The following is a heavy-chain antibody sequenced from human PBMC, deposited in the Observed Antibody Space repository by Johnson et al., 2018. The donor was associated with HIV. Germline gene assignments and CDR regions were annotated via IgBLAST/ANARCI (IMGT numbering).Heavy chain of an antibody. D-gene: IGHD1-26*01. CDR1: GFTFSSYD. CDR3: AIGQSGSYGAFDI. Sequence: VQLVESGGGLVQPGGSLRLSCAASGFTFSSYDMHWVRQATGKGLEWVSAIGTAGDTYYPGSVKGRFTISRDNSKNTLYLQMNSLRGEDTAVYYCAIGQSGSYGAFDIWGQGTMVTVSS. CDR2: IGTAGDT. J-gene: IGHJ3*02. V-gene: IGHV3-13*01.